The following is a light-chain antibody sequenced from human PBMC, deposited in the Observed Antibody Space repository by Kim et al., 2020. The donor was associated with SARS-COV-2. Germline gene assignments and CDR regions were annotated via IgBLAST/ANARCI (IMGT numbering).Light chain of an antibody. V-gene: IGLV3-19*01. CDR2: GKN. J-gene: IGLJ3*02. Sequence: ALRKTVRITCQGDSLRNYYASWYQQKPGQAPVLIIYGKNNRPSGIPDRFSGSSSGNTASLTITGAQAEDEADYYCNSRDSSGNHWVFGGGTQLTVL. CDR3: NSRDSSGNHWV. CDR1: SLRNYY.